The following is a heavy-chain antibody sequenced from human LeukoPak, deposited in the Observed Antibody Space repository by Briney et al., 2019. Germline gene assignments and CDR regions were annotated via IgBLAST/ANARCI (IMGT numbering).Heavy chain of an antibody. J-gene: IGHJ6*03. CDR1: GYTFTSYD. V-gene: IGHV1-8*03. CDR3: AKGKRYSGRPEGRYYYYYMDV. D-gene: IGHD1-26*01. Sequence: GASVKVSRKASGYTFTSYDINWVRQATGQGLEWMGWMNPNSGNTGYAQKFQGRVTITRNTSISTAYMELSSLRSEDTAVYYCAKGKRYSGRPEGRYYYYYMDVWGKGTTVTVSS. CDR2: MNPNSGNT.